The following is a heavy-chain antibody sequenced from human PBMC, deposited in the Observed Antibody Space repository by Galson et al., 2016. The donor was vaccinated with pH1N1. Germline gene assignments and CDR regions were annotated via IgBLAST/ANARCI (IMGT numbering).Heavy chain of an antibody. J-gene: IGHJ3*02. D-gene: IGHD5-24*01. CDR1: GFTFSSYE. V-gene: IGHV3-48*03. CDR3: ARESNSDRWHNALDM. CDR2: IRSSGSTI. Sequence: SLRLSCAASGFTFSSYEMHWVRQAPGKGLEWISYIRSSGSTIYYADSVKGRFTMSRDNAKNSLYLQMISLRAEDTAVYYCARESNSDRWHNALDMWGQGTMVTVSS.